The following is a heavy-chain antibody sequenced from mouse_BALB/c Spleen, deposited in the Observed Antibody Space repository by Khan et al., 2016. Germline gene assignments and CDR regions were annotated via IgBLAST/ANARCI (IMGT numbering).Heavy chain of an antibody. Sequence: LVKTGASVKISCKASGYSFTGYYIHWVKQSHGKGLEWIGYISCYNGATKYNQKFRGKATFTVDTSSSTAYMQFNSLTSEDSAVYYCARGDYDGYYAMDYWGQGTSVTVSS. D-gene: IGHD2-4*01. J-gene: IGHJ4*01. CDR2: ISCYNGAT. V-gene: IGHV1S34*01. CDR3: ARGDYDGYYAMDY. CDR1: GYSFTGYY.